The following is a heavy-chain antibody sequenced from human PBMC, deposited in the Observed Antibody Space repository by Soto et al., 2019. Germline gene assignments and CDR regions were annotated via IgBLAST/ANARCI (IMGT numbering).Heavy chain of an antibody. J-gene: IGHJ6*03. Sequence: PSETLSLTCTVSGGSISSYYWSWIRQPPGKGLEWIGYIYYSGSTNYNPSLKSRVTISVDTSKNQFSLKLSSVTAADTAVYYCARVRLDYYMDVWGKGTTVTVSS. CDR3: ARVRLDYYMDV. V-gene: IGHV4-59*01. CDR1: GGSISSYY. CDR2: IYYSGST.